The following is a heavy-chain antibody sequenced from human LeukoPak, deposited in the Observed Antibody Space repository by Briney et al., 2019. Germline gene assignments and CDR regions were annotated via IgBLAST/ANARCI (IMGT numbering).Heavy chain of an antibody. J-gene: IGHJ4*02. Sequence: GGSLRLSWAASGFTVSSNYMSWVRQAPGKGLEWVSVLYSGGKTYYADSAKGRFTISRDSSTNTLYLQMESLRAEDTAVYYCAREMGAATTYFDYWGQGTLVIVST. CDR1: GFTVSSNY. CDR2: LYSGGKT. D-gene: IGHD1-1*01. CDR3: AREMGAATTYFDY. V-gene: IGHV3-53*01.